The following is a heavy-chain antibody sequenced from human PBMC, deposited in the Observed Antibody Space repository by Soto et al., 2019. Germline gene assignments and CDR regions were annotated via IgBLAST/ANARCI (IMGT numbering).Heavy chain of an antibody. V-gene: IGHV3-15*01. CDR2: IKSKTDGGTT. CDR3: TTLFGEGWSTEPGIRIFDY. J-gene: IGHJ4*02. D-gene: IGHD7-27*01. CDR1: GFTFSNAW. Sequence: GGSLRLSCAASGFTFSNAWMSWVRQAPGKGLEWVGRIKSKTDGGTTDYAAPVKGRFTISRDDSKNTLYLQMNSLKTEDTAVYYCTTLFGEGWSTEPGIRIFDYWGQGTLVTVSS.